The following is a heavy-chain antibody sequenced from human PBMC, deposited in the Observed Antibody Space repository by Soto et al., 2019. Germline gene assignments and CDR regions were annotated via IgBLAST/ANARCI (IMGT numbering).Heavy chain of an antibody. Sequence: SETLSLTCAVFGGSISNSNWWTWVRQPPGKGLDWIGEIFHSGSTNYNSSLMGRVTISVDKANNQFSLKLSSVTAADTAVYYCARHYGGHYDILTGYYTSPFDYWGQGTLVTVSS. J-gene: IGHJ4*02. CDR2: IFHSGST. D-gene: IGHD3-9*01. CDR1: GGSISNSNW. V-gene: IGHV4-4*02. CDR3: ARHYGGHYDILTGYYTSPFDY.